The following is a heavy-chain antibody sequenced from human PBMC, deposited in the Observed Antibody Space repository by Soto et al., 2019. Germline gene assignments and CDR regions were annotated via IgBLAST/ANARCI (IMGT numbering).Heavy chain of an antibody. CDR3: ARDSGYDFGPYY. CDR1: GGTFSSYS. J-gene: IGHJ4*02. D-gene: IGHD5-12*01. Sequence: SVKVSCKASGGTFSSYSISWVRQAPGQGLEWMGGIIPIFGTANYAQKFQGRVTITADESTSTTYMELSSLRSEDTAVYYCARDSGYDFGPYYWGQGTLVTVSS. V-gene: IGHV1-69*13. CDR2: IIPIFGTA.